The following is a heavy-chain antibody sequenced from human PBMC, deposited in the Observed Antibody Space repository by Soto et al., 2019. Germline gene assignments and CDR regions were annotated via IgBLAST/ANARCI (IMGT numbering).Heavy chain of an antibody. D-gene: IGHD6-19*01. CDR1: GFTFDDYA. J-gene: IGHJ5*02. CDR2: ISWNSVSI. V-gene: IGHV3-9*01. Sequence: EVQLVESGGGLVQPGRSLRLSCAASGFTFDDYAMHWVRQAPGKGLEWVSGISWNSVSIGYAESVKGRFTMSRDNAKNSLYLQMNSLRAEDTALYYCAKDGGYSSGRYGAWGQGTLVTVSS. CDR3: AKDGGYSSGRYGA.